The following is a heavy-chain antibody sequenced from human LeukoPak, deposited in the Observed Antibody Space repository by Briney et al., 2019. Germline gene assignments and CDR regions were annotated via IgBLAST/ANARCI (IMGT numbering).Heavy chain of an antibody. CDR3: ARAGTYYFDNSVDFDY. J-gene: IGHJ4*02. V-gene: IGHV1-8*01. D-gene: IGHD3-22*01. Sequence: ASVKVSCKASGYTFTSYDINWVRQATGQGLEWMGWMNPNSGNTGYAQKFQGRVTMTRNTSISTAYMELSSLRSEDTAVYYCARAGTYYFDNSVDFDYWGQGTLVTVSS. CDR2: MNPNSGNT. CDR1: GYTFTSYD.